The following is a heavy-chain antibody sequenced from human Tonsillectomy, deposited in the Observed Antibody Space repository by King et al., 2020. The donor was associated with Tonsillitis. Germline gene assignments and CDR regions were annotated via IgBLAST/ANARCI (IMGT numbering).Heavy chain of an antibody. Sequence: VQLVESGGGLVQPGGSLRLSCAASTFTISNYWMSWVRQAPGKGLEWVANIRPDGGTTYYVASVKGRFTISRDNAKNSVYLKMNSRRVEDTAVYYCAKLKSGAPPQDVFDIWGQGTMVTVSS. CDR1: TFTISNYW. J-gene: IGHJ3*02. CDR3: AKLKSGAPPQDVFDI. V-gene: IGHV3-7*01. CDR2: IRPDGGTT. D-gene: IGHD3-10*01.